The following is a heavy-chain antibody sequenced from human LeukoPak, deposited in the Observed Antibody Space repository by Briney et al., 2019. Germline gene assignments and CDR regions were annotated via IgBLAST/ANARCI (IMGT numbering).Heavy chain of an antibody. Sequence: SQTLSHTCTVSGGSISSGGYYWSWIRQHPGKGLEWIGYIYYSGSTYYNPSLKSRVTISVDTSKNQFSLKLSSVTAADTAVYYCARDRGFGAYYYYYMDVWGKGTTVTVSS. CDR1: GGSISSGGYY. J-gene: IGHJ6*03. D-gene: IGHD3-10*01. V-gene: IGHV4-31*03. CDR3: ARDRGFGAYYYYYMDV. CDR2: IYYSGST.